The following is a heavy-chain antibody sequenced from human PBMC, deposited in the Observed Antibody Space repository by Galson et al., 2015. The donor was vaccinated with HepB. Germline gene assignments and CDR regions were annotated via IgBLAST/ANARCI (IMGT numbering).Heavy chain of an antibody. CDR2: IIPILGIA. CDR1: GGTFSSYA. J-gene: IGHJ6*02. Sequence: SVKVSCKASGGTFSSYAISWVRQAPGQGLEWMGRIIPILGIANYAQKFQGRVTITADKSTNTAYMELSSLRSEDTAVYYCATQGIDYGSGSYNYYYYGMDVWGQGTTVTVSS. D-gene: IGHD3-10*01. V-gene: IGHV1-69*04. CDR3: ATQGIDYGSGSYNYYYYGMDV.